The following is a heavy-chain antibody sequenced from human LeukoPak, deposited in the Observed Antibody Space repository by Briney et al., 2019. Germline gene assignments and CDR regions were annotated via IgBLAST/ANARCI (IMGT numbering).Heavy chain of an antibody. CDR2: VSGSGVST. CDR1: GFTFSSYA. J-gene: IGHJ4*02. Sequence: GGSLRLSCAASGFTFSSYAMSWVRQAPGKGLEWVSGVSGSGVSTSYADSVKGRFIVSRENSKNTLYLKMNSLRAEDTAVYYCAKGKYSSGWYGDYWGQETLVTVSS. V-gene: IGHV3-23*01. D-gene: IGHD6-19*01. CDR3: AKGKYSSGWYGDY.